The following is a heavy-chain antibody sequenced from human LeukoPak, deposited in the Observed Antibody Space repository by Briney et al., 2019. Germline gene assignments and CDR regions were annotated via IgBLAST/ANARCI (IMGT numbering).Heavy chain of an antibody. CDR2: IYYSGST. CDR1: GGSISSSSYY. CDR3: ARHFYDSSGYYYGSDY. J-gene: IGHJ4*02. V-gene: IGHV4-39*01. D-gene: IGHD3-22*01. Sequence: SETLSLTCTVSGGSISSSSYYWGWIRQPPGKGLEWIGRIYYSGSTYYNPSLKSRVTISVDTSKNQFSLKLSSVTAADTAVYYCARHFYDSSGYYYGSDYWGQGTLVTVSS.